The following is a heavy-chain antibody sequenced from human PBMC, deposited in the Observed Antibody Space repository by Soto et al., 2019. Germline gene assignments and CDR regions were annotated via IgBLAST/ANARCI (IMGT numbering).Heavy chain of an antibody. V-gene: IGHV3-21*01. CDR1: VFTFSIYS. CDR2: ISSSSSYI. J-gene: IGHJ4*02. CDR3: ARDGLIAVAGSPGYFGY. Sequence: PWGSLVLSCAASVFTFSIYSMNWVGQAPGSGLEWVSSISSSSSYIYYADSVKGRFTISRDNAKNSLYLQMNSLRAEDTAVYYCARDGLIAVAGSPGYFGYWGQGTMVTVSS. D-gene: IGHD6-19*01.